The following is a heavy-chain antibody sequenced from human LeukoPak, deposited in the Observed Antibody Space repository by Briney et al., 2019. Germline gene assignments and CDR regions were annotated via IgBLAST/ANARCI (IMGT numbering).Heavy chain of an antibody. CDR1: AYTFTSYY. V-gene: IGHV1-69*06. J-gene: IGHJ5*02. D-gene: IGHD5-24*01. Sequence: SVKVSCTASAYTFTSYYMHWVRQAPGQGLEWMGGIIPIFGTANYAQKFQGRVTITADKSTSTDYMELSSLRSEDTAVYYCAREERWGGRWFDPWGQGTLVTVSS. CDR3: AREERWGGRWFDP. CDR2: IIPIFGTA.